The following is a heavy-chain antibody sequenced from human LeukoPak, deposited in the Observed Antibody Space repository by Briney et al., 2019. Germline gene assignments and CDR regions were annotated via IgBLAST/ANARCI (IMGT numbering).Heavy chain of an antibody. CDR3: ASDQDNGMDV. V-gene: IGHV3-21*01. D-gene: IGHD5-24*01. J-gene: IGHJ6*02. CDR2: NSSSSSNI. CDR1: GFTFSSYS. Sequence: PGWSLRLFCAASGFTFSSYSMNWVREAPGKGLEGASFNSSSSSNIYYVDSVKGSVTISRDNAKNSLYLQMNSLRDEDEAVYYCASDQDNGMDVWGQGTTVTVSS.